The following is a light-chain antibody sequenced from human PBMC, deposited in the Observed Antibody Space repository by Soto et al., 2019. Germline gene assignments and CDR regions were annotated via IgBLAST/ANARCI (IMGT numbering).Light chain of an antibody. CDR1: QSVSTY. Sequence: EIVLTQSPATLSLSPGERATLSCRASQSVSTYLAWYQQKPGQAPRLLISDASNRATGIPVRFSGSGSGTDFTLTISSLEAEDSAVYYCQKRNNWPSITFGQGTRLEI. V-gene: IGKV3-11*01. CDR2: DAS. J-gene: IGKJ5*01. CDR3: QKRNNWPSIT.